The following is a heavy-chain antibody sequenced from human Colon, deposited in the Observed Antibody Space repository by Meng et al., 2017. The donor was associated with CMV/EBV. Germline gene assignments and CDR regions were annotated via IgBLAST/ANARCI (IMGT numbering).Heavy chain of an antibody. CDR3: ARDRGLVVSRPDY. D-gene: IGHD2-15*01. CDR2: ISSSSSYI. J-gene: IGHJ4*02. Sequence: GESLKISCAASGFTFSSYSMNWVRQAPGKGLEWVSSISSSSSYIYYADSVKGRFTISRDNAKNSLYLQMNSLRAEDTAVYYCARDRGLVVSRPDYWGQGTLVTVSS. V-gene: IGHV3-21*01. CDR1: GFTFSSYS.